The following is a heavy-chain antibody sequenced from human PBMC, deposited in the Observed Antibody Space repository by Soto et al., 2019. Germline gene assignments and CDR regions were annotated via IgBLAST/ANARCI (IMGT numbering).Heavy chain of an antibody. CDR1: GFTFSSYW. J-gene: IGHJ3*02. D-gene: IGHD3-3*01. Sequence: GGSLRLSCAASGFTFSSYWMSWVRQAPGKGLEWVANIKQDGSEKYYVDSVKGRFTISRDNAKNSLYLQMNSLRAEDTAVYYWARFGNDDFWSGYYRGDAFDIWGQGTMVTVSS. CDR3: ARFGNDDFWSGYYRGDAFDI. V-gene: IGHV3-7*01. CDR2: IKQDGSEK.